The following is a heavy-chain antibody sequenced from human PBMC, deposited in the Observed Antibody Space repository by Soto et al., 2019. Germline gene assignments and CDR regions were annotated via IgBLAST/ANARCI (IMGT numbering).Heavy chain of an antibody. CDR3: ARAVAGTLGYFED. D-gene: IGHD6-19*01. CDR1: GGSISSYY. J-gene: IGHJ4*02. CDR2: IYYSGST. Sequence: SETLSLTCTVSGGSISSYYWSCIRQPPGKGLEWIGYIYYSGSTNYNPSLKSRVTISVDTSKNQFSLKLSSVTAADTAVYYCARAVAGTLGYFEDWGQGTMVTVSS. V-gene: IGHV4-59*01.